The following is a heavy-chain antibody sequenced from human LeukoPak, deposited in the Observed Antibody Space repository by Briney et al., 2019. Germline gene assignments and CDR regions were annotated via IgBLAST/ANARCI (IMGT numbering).Heavy chain of an antibody. J-gene: IGHJ4*02. V-gene: IGHV3-21*01. D-gene: IGHD2-2*02. CDR2: ISSSSNYR. CDR3: ARTSVAAAISPYYFDY. Sequence: GGSLRLSCAASGFTFSSYSTNWVRQAPGKGLEWVSFISSSSNYRYYADSVKGRFTISRDNAKNSLYLQMASLRAEDTAVYYCARTSVAAAISPYYFDYWGQGTLVTVSS. CDR1: GFTFSSYS.